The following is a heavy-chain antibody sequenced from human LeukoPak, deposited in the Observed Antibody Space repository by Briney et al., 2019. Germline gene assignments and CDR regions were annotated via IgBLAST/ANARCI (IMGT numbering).Heavy chain of an antibody. D-gene: IGHD4-17*01. CDR1: GFTFSSYW. Sequence: GGSLRLSCAASGFTFSSYWMSWVRQAPGKGLEWVANIKQDGSEKYYVDSVKGRFTISRDNAKNSLYLQMNRLRAEDTAVYYCARDPSQYGDYSYYYGMDVWGQGTTVTVSS. V-gene: IGHV3-7*01. J-gene: IGHJ6*02. CDR2: IKQDGSEK. CDR3: ARDPSQYGDYSYYYGMDV.